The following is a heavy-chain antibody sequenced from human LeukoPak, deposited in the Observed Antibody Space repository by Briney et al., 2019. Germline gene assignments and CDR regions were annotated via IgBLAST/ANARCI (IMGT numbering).Heavy chain of an antibody. CDR3: AKDRCGGDCYPAFDY. V-gene: IGHV3-23*01. CDR1: GFTFSSYA. CDR2: ISGSSGST. Sequence: QPGGSLRLSCAASGFTFSSYAMSWVRQAPGKGLEWVSAISGSSGSTYYADSVKGRFTISRDNSKNTLYLQMNSLRAEDTAVYYCAKDRCGGDCYPAFDYWGQGTLVTVSS. J-gene: IGHJ4*02. D-gene: IGHD2-21*02.